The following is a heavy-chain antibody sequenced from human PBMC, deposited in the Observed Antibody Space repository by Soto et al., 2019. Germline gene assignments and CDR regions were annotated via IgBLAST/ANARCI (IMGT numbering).Heavy chain of an antibody. CDR3: ARQAAAGRGYDAFDI. CDR1: GYSYTSYW. V-gene: IGHV5-51*01. J-gene: IGHJ3*02. CDR2: IYPGDSDT. Sequence: GEALKISCKGSGYSYTSYWIGSVRQMPGKGLESMGIIYPGDSDTRYSPSFQGQVTISADKSISTAYLQWSSLEASDTAMYYCARQAAAGRGYDAFDIWGQGTMVTVSS. D-gene: IGHD6-13*01.